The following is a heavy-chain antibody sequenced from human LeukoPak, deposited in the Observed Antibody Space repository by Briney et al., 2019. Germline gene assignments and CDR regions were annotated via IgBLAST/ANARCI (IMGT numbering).Heavy chain of an antibody. CDR1: GGSFSGYY. V-gene: IGHV4-34*01. CDR2: INHSGST. Sequence: PSETLSLTCAVYGGSFSGYYWSWIRQPPGKGVEWIGEINHSGSTNYNPSLKSRVTISVDTSKNQFSLKLSSVTAADTAVYYCARVPRRHYYYMDVWGKGTTVTVSS. CDR3: ARVPRRHYYYMDV. J-gene: IGHJ6*03.